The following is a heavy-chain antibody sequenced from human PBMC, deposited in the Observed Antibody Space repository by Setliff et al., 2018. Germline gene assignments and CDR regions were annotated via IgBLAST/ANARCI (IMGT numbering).Heavy chain of an antibody. CDR1: GLTLSHYW. Sequence: GGSLRLSCEGSGLTLSHYWMHWVRQGPGKGLVWVSAISGSGGSTYYADSVKGRFTISRDNSKNTLYLQMNSLRAEDTAVYYCAKWGVRELLLYYFDYWGQGTLVTVSS. D-gene: IGHD1-26*01. J-gene: IGHJ4*02. CDR3: AKWGVRELLLYYFDY. V-gene: IGHV3-23*01. CDR2: ISGSGGST.